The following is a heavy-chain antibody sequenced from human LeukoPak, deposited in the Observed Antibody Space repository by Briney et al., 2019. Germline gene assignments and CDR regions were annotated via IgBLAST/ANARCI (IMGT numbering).Heavy chain of an antibody. V-gene: IGHV4-59*01. CDR2: IYSSGGT. CDR3: ARVSYTSGSDY. J-gene: IGHJ4*02. D-gene: IGHD6-25*01. CDR1: GGSISSSY. Sequence: PSETLSLTCTVSGGSISSSYWTWIRQSPGKGLEWIGYIYSSGGTIYNPSLKSRVTMSVDTSKNQFSLKLTSVTAADTAVYYCARVSYTSGSDYWGQGTLVTVSS.